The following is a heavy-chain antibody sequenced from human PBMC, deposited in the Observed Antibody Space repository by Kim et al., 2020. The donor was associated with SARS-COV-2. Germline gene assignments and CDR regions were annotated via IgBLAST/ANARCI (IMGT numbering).Heavy chain of an antibody. V-gene: IGHV4-39*01. CDR3: AGVFSDY. CDR2: YSGST. J-gene: IGHJ4*02. Sequence: YSGSTDYNPSLKSRVTISVDTSRNQCSLKLSSVTAADTAVYYCAGVFSDYWGQGTLVTVSS.